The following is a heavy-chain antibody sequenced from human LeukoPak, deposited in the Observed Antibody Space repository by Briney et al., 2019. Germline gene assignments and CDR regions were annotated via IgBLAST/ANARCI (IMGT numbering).Heavy chain of an antibody. J-gene: IGHJ4*02. CDR2: ISYDGSNK. V-gene: IGHV3-30-3*01. Sequence: PGRSLRLSCAASGFTYSSYAMHWVRQAPGKGLEWVAVISYDGSNKYYADSVKGRFTISRDNSKNTLYLQMNSLRAEDTAVYYCASGSYGVGEWGQGTLVTVSS. D-gene: IGHD3-16*01. CDR3: ASGSYGVGE. CDR1: GFTYSSYA.